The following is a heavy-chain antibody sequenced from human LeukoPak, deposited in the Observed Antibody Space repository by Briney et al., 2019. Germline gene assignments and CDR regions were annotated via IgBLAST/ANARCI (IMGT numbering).Heavy chain of an antibody. J-gene: IGHJ4*02. CDR3: ARDQHY. CDR2: IYSGGST. Sequence: GGSLRLSCVASGFTFSNYDMSWVRQAPGKGLEWVSVIYSGGSTYYVDSVKGRFTISRDNSKNTLYLQMNSLRAEDTAVYYCARDQHYWGQGTLVTVSS. CDR1: GFTFSNYD. V-gene: IGHV3-53*01.